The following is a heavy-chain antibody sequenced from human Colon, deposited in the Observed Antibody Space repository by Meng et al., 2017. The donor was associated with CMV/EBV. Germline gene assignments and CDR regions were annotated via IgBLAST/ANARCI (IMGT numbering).Heavy chain of an antibody. CDR1: GDSVSSNSAA. CDR2: TYYRSKWYN. CDR3: ARDLPIVGAKAFDI. V-gene: IGHV6-1*01. Sequence: SQTLSLTCAISGDSVSSNSAAWNWIRQSPSRGLEWLGRTYYRSKWYNDYAVSVKSRITTNPDTSKNQFSLQLNSVTPEDTAVYYCARDLPIVGAKAFDIWGQGTMVTVSS. J-gene: IGHJ3*02. D-gene: IGHD1-26*01.